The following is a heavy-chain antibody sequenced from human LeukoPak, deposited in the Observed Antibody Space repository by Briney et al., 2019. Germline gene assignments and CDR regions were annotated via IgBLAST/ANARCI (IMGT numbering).Heavy chain of an antibody. J-gene: IGHJ4*02. D-gene: IGHD3-10*01. Sequence: PGGSLRLSCAASGFTFSSYAMSWVRHAPGKGLEWVSAISGSGGSTYYADSVKGRFTISRDNSKTTLYLQMNSLRAEDTVVFYCAKDGSGSPYYFDYWGQGTLVTVSS. CDR2: ISGSGGST. CDR1: GFTFSSYA. CDR3: AKDGSGSPYYFDY. V-gene: IGHV3-23*01.